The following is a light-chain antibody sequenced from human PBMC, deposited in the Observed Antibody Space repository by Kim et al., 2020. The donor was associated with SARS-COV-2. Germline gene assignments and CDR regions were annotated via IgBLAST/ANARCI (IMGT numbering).Light chain of an antibody. CDR3: QQYNKWPPLT. J-gene: IGKJ4*01. V-gene: IGKV3-15*01. Sequence: SPGERATLSCRASQSVSTNLAWYQQKPGQAPRLLIYGAYTRATGIPARFSGSGSGTEFTLTISSLQSEDFAVYYCQQYNKWPPLTFGGGTKVDIK. CDR1: QSVSTN. CDR2: GAY.